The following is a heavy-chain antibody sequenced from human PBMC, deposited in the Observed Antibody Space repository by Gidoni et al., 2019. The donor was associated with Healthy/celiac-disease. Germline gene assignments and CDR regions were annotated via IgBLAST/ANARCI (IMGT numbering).Heavy chain of an antibody. CDR3: AKDRAGQGYCSGGSCPYFDY. CDR2: ISGSGGST. D-gene: IGHD2-15*01. J-gene: IGHJ4*02. V-gene: IGHV3-23*01. Sequence: EVQLLESGGGLVQPGGSLRLSCAASGFTFSSESMSWVRQAPGKGLEWVSAISGSGGSTYYADSVKGRFTISRDNSKNTLYLQMNSLRAEDTAVYYCAKDRAGQGYCSGGSCPYFDYWGQGTLVTVSS. CDR1: GFTFSSES.